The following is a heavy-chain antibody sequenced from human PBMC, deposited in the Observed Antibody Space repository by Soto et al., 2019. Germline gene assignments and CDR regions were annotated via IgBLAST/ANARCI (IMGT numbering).Heavy chain of an antibody. CDR3: ARSEGYCSGGSCYSDIIDY. V-gene: IGHV3-21*01. D-gene: IGHD2-15*01. CDR1: GFTFSSYS. J-gene: IGHJ4*02. CDR2: ISSSSSYI. Sequence: EVQLVESGGGLVKPGGSLRLSCAASGFTFSSYSMNWVRQAPGKGLEWVSSISSSSSYIYYADSGKGRFTISRDNAKNSLYLQMNSLRAEDTAVYYCARSEGYCSGGSCYSDIIDYWGQGTLVTVSS.